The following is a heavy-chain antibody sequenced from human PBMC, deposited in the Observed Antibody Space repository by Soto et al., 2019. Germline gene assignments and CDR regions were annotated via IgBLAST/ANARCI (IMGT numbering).Heavy chain of an antibody. Sequence: GGSLRLSCAASGFTFSSYSMNWVRQAPGKGLEWVSYISSSSTIYYADSVKGRFTISRDNAKNSLYLQMNSLRDEDTAVYYCARSSGERKSHRYYFDYWGQGTLVTVSS. J-gene: IGHJ4*02. CDR2: ISSSSTI. V-gene: IGHV3-48*02. CDR1: GFTFSSYS. D-gene: IGHD3-10*01. CDR3: ARSSGERKSHRYYFDY.